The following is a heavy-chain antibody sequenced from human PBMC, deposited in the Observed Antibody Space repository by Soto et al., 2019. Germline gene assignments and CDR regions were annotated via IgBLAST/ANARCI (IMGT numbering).Heavy chain of an antibody. CDR2: LIPIFGTA. CDR3: ASLPYCSGGSCHSWGYYGMDV. J-gene: IGHJ6*02. D-gene: IGHD2-15*01. CDR1: GGTFSSYA. V-gene: IGHV1-69*12. Sequence: QVQLVQSGAEVKKPGSSVKVSCKASGGTFSSYAISWVRQSPGHGLEWRGWLIPIFGTANYAHKFQVRFTITADESTSTADMELSSLRSEDTAVYYCASLPYCSGGSCHSWGYYGMDVWGQGTTVTVSS.